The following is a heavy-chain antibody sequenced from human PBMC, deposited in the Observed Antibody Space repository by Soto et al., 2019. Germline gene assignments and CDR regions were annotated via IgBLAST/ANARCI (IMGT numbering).Heavy chain of an antibody. Sequence: QVQLQESGPGLVKPSQTLSLTCTVSGGSISSGGYYWSWIRQHPGKGLEWIGYIYYSGSTYYNPSLKSRVTISVDTSKNQFSLKLSSVTAADTAVYYCARGGYSYGPIGYYYYGMDVWGQGTTVTVSS. CDR2: IYYSGST. CDR1: GGSISSGGYY. V-gene: IGHV4-31*03. J-gene: IGHJ6*02. D-gene: IGHD5-18*01. CDR3: ARGGYSYGPIGYYYYGMDV.